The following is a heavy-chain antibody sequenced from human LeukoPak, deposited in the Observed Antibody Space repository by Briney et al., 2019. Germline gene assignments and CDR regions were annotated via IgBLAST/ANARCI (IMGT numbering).Heavy chain of an antibody. J-gene: IGHJ4*02. CDR1: GDSFSSYH. V-gene: IGHV4-59*01. Sequence: PSETLSLTCTVSGDSFSSYHWSWLRQPPGKGLQWIGYISSRGSTSYNPSLKSRVSISVDTSKNQFSLRLNSVTAADTAVYYCARVGRGDHTWGSYYCDHWGQGTLVSVSP. D-gene: IGHD3-16*01. CDR2: ISSRGST. CDR3: ARVGRGDHTWGSYYCDH.